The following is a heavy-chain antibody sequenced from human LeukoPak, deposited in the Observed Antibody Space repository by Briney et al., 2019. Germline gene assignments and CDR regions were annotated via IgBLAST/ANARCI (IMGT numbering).Heavy chain of an antibody. CDR2: ISGYNGNT. CDR1: GYTFTSYG. J-gene: IGHJ4*02. Sequence: ASVKVSCKASGYTFTSYGISWVRQAPGQGLEWMGWISGYNGNTNYAQKLQGRVTMTTETSTSTAYMELRSLRSDDTAVYYCARDLFRLGKWLAKGLDYWGQGTLVTVSS. D-gene: IGHD6-19*01. V-gene: IGHV1-18*01. CDR3: ARDLFRLGKWLAKGLDY.